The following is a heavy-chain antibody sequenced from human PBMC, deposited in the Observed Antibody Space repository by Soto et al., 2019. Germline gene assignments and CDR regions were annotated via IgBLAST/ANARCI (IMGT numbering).Heavy chain of an antibody. V-gene: IGHV3-23*01. D-gene: IGHD3-22*01. Sequence: EVQLLESGGGLVQPGGSLRLSCAASGFTFSSYAMSWVRQAPAKGLEWVSAISGSGDSTYYADSVKGRFAISRDNSKNTLYLQMNSLRAEDTAVYYCAKDTYLDYSDSSGYYPWYYYGLDVWGQGTTVTVSS. CDR3: AKDTYLDYSDSSGYYPWYYYGLDV. J-gene: IGHJ6*02. CDR1: GFTFSSYA. CDR2: ISGSGDST.